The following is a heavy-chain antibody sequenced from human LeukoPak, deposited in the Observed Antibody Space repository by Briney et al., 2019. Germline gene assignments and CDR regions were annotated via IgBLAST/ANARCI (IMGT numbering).Heavy chain of an antibody. CDR2: IIPIFGTS. V-gene: IGHV1-69*13. CDR1: GYTFTSYA. CDR3: ARGGIAAAGALYYYMDV. J-gene: IGHJ6*03. Sequence: SVKVSCKASGYTFTSYAISWVRQAPGQGLEWMGGIIPIFGTSNSAQKFQGRVTITADESTSTAYMELSSLRSEDTAVYYCARGGIAAAGALYYYMDVWGKGTTVTVSS. D-gene: IGHD6-13*01.